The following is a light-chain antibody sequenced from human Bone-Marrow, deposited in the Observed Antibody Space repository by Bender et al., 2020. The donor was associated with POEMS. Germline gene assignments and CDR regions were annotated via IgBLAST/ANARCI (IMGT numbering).Light chain of an antibody. CDR2: TNN. CDR1: GSNIGGYP. CDR3: VAWDASLNGWV. Sequence: QSVLTQPPSVSGTPGQRVTISCSGSGSNIGGYPVNWYQQLPGTAPRLLIYTNNERPSGVPDRFSGSKSGTSASLASTGLQSDDVAIYFCVAWDASLNGWVFGGGTKLTVL. J-gene: IGLJ3*02. V-gene: IGLV1-44*01.